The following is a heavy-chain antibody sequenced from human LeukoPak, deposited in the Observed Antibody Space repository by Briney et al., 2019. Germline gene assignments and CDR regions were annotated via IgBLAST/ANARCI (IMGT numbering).Heavy chain of an antibody. D-gene: IGHD4/OR15-4a*01. CDR1: GFSFSAYW. CDR3: AGVGYGAAVDL. V-gene: IGHV3-7*01. Sequence: GGSRTRACISSGFSFSAYWMTWVRQAPGTGLEWVANINPAGTETYYVDPVKGRFTISRDNAKNLLCLQMNSLRAEDTGVFFWAGVGYGAAVDLGGQGTLVTVSS. CDR2: INPAGTET. J-gene: IGHJ4*02.